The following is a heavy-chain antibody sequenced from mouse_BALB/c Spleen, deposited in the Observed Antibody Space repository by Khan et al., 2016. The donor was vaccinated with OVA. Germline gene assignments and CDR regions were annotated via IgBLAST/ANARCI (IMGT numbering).Heavy chain of an antibody. CDR1: GYTFTSYW. CDR2: INPTSGYT. J-gene: IGHJ2*01. CDR3: ARDRIDY. V-gene: IGHV1-7*01. Sequence: QIPLVQSGAELAKPGASVKMSCKASGYTFTSYWMHWIKQRPGQGLEWIGYINPTSGYTDYNQKFKDKATLTADKSSSTAYMQLNSLTSDDSAVYYCARDRIDYWGQGTTLTVSS.